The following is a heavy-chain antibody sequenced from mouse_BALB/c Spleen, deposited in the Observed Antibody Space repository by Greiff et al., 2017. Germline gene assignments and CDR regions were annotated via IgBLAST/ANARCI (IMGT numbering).Heavy chain of an antibody. CDR1: GFTFSSYA. Sequence: EVHLVESGGGLVKPGGSLKLSCAASGFTFSSYAMSWVRQTPEKRLEWVATISSGGSYTYYPDSVKGRFTISRDNAKNTLYLQMSSLRSEDTAMYYCARSMIRGYAMDYWGQGTSVTVSS. D-gene: IGHD2-4*01. V-gene: IGHV5-9-3*01. J-gene: IGHJ4*01. CDR3: ARSMIRGYAMDY. CDR2: ISSGGSYT.